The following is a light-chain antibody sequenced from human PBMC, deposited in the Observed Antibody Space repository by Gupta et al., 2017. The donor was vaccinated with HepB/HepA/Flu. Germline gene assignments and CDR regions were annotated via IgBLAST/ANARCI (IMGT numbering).Light chain of an antibody. V-gene: IGKV2-28*01. CDR3: MQAVQTPLT. J-gene: IGKJ4*01. Sequence: DIVMTQSPLSLPVTPGEPASISCRSRQSLMHNAGYNYVNCYLQRPGQSPQLLIYFGSNRASGVPDRFSGSGSGTVFSLKISRVEADDFGVYYCMQAVQTPLTFGGGTKVEVK. CDR1: QSLMHNAGYNY. CDR2: FGS.